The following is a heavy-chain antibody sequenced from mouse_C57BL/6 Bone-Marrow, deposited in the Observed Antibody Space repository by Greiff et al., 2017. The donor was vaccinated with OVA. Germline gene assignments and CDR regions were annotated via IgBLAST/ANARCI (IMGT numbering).Heavy chain of an antibody. V-gene: IGHV5-6*02. Sequence: DVMLVESGGDLVKPGGSLKLSCAASGFTFSSYGMSWVRQTPDKRLEWVATISSGGSYTYYPDSVKGRFTISSDNAKNTLYLQMSILKSEATAMYYCARHGGVPYYFGYWGQGTTLTVSS. D-gene: IGHD2-14*01. CDR1: GFTFSSYG. CDR2: ISSGGSYT. CDR3: ARHGGVPYYFGY. J-gene: IGHJ2*01.